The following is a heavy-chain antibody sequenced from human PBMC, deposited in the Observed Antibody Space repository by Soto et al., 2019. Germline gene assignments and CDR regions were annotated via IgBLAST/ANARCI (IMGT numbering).Heavy chain of an antibody. CDR2: IGGEAAGGTT. D-gene: IGHD3-22*01. CDR1: GFVFGEYA. J-gene: IGHJ6*02. V-gene: IGHV3-49*04. Sequence: GGSLRLSCTASGFVFGEYAMNWVRQAPGKGLEWVGFIGGEAAGGTTDYAASVKGRFTISRDDPKSIAYLQMNSLKTEDTAVYYCTRDALYDTNDYSNDDVLAVWDQGTTLTGS. CDR3: TRDALYDTNDYSNDDVLAV.